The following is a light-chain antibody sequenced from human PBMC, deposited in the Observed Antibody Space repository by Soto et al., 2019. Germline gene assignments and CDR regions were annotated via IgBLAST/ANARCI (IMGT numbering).Light chain of an antibody. V-gene: IGLV2-14*01. CDR2: EVS. J-gene: IGLJ1*01. CDR1: NSDVGAYNY. Sequence: QSALTQPASVSGPPGQSITISCTGTNSDVGAYNYVSWYQQHPGKAPKLMIYEVSNRPSGVSNRFSGSKSGNTASLTISGLQAEDEADYYCSSYISSSTLVFGTGTKVTV. CDR3: SSYISSSTLV.